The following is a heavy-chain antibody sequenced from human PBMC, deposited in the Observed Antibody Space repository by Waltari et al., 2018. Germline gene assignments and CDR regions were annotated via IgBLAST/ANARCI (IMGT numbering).Heavy chain of an antibody. D-gene: IGHD2-15*01. V-gene: IGHV3-23*01. Sequence: EVQLLESGGALVQPGGSLTSFCIASGFTISNYAMTWVRQAPGKGLQWVSTSAGNGATYYADPVKGRFSTYSDNSKSTLYLQMASLRAEDTAVYYCSKGKAVGIVDWFDPWGQGTLVTVSS. CDR2: SAGNGAT. J-gene: IGHJ5*02. CDR3: SKGKAVGIVDWFDP. CDR1: GFTISNYA.